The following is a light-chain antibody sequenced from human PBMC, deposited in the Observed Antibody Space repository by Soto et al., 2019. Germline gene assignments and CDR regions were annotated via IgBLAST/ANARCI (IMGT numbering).Light chain of an antibody. Sequence: QAVVTQPPSVSEAPGQRVTISCTGSSSNIGAGYDVHWYQQLPGTAPKLLIYGNSNRPSGVPDRFSGSKSGTSASLAITGLQAEDEADYYCQSYDSSLSGRVVFGGGTKLTVL. CDR1: SSNIGAGYD. J-gene: IGLJ2*01. V-gene: IGLV1-40*01. CDR2: GNS. CDR3: QSYDSSLSGRVV.